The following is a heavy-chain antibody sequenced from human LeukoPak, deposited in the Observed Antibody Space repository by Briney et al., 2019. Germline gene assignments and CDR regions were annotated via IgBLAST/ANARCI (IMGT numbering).Heavy chain of an antibody. D-gene: IGHD3-10*01. CDR2: ISAYNGDT. V-gene: IGHV1-18*01. CDR3: IKGFEY. J-gene: IGHJ4*02. Sequence: GASVKVSCKASGYTFTNYAFTWVRQAPGQGLEWMGWISAYNGDTNYAQILQGRVTLTADTSTNTAYMELRSLRSDDKAVYYCIKGFEYWGQGTLVTVSS. CDR1: GYTFTNYA.